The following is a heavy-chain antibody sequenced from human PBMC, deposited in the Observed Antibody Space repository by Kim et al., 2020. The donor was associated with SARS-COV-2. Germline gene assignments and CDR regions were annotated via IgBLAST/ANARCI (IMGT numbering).Heavy chain of an antibody. D-gene: IGHD3-3*01. Sequence: GGSLRLSCAASGFTFSDYYMSWIGQAPGKGLEWVSHITTRRDYREYADPVKGRFSISRDNAKNSLYLEMSSLRAEDTAVYYSTSFHMGGFLGIWVQGTMV. CDR1: GFTFSDYY. J-gene: IGHJ3*02. CDR2: ITTRRDYR. V-gene: IGHV3-11*03. CDR3: TSFHMGGFLGI.